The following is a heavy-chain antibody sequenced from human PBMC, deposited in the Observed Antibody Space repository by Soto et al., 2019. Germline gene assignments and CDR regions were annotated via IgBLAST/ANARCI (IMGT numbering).Heavy chain of an antibody. D-gene: IGHD3-16*01. V-gene: IGHV4-59*01. J-gene: IGHJ6*02. Sequence: SETLSLTCTVSGGSISSYYWSWIRQPPGKGLEWIGYISYNGNTNYKPSLKSRVTISVDTSKNQFSLKMSSVTAADTAVYYCARVSYHYVWGSSTGMDVWGQGTTVTVSS. CDR2: ISYNGNT. CDR1: GGSISSYY. CDR3: ARVSYHYVWGSSTGMDV.